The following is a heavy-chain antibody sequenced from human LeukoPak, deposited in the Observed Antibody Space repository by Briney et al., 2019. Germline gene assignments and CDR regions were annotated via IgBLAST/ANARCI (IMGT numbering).Heavy chain of an antibody. CDR3: ARVPFYDFWSGPGYFDY. D-gene: IGHD3-3*01. CDR2: IYSGGGT. V-gene: IGHV3-66*01. Sequence: GGSLRLSCAASGFTVSSYYMTWVRQAPGEGLELVSVIYSGGGTYYADPGKGRFTISRDSYENTLYLQMNSLRAEDTAVYFCARVPFYDFWSGPGYFDYWGQGILVTVSP. J-gene: IGHJ4*02. CDR1: GFTVSSYY.